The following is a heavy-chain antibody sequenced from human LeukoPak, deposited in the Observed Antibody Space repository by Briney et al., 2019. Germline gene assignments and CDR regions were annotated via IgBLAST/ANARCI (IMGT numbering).Heavy chain of an antibody. J-gene: IGHJ4*02. V-gene: IGHV1-69*06. Sequence: PVKVSCKASGGTFSSYAISWVRQAPGQGLEWMGGIIPIFGTANYAQKFQGRVTITADKSTSTAYMELSSLRSEDTAVYYCARAVRARGVIRLDYWGQGTLVTVSS. CDR2: IIPIFGTA. D-gene: IGHD3-10*01. CDR3: ARAVRARGVIRLDY. CDR1: GGTFSSYA.